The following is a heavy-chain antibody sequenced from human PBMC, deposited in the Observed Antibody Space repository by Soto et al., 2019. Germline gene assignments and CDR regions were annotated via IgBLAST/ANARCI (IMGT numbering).Heavy chain of an antibody. D-gene: IGHD2-8*02. V-gene: IGHV1-69*02. Sequence: QVQLVQSGAEVKKPGSSVKVSCKASGGTFSRYTFTWVRQAPGQGLEWMGRIIPILDIPNYAQNFQGRVTITADKSTSTASMELSRLTSDVTAVYYCATHFTGVLVLGTSTPGGNNYGWDVWGQGTTVTFSS. J-gene: IGHJ6*02. CDR2: IIPILDIP. CDR3: ATHFTGVLVLGTSTPGGNNYGWDV. CDR1: GGTFSRYT.